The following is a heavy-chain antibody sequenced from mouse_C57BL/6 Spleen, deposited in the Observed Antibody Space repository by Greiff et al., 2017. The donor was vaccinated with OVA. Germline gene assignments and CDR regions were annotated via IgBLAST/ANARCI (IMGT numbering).Heavy chain of an antibody. J-gene: IGHJ1*03. CDR3: ARDADGYYVYFDV. V-gene: IGHV3-6*01. CDR1: GYSITSGYY. D-gene: IGHD2-3*01. CDR2: ISYDGSN. Sequence: ESGPGLVKPSQSLSLTCSVTGYSITSGYYWNWIRQFPGNKLEWMGYISYDGSNNYNPSLKNRISITRDTSKNQFFLKLNSVTTEDTATYYCARDADGYYVYFDVWGTGTTVTVSS.